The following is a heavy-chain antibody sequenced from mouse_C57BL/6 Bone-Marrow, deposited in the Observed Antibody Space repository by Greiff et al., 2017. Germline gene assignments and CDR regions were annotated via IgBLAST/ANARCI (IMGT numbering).Heavy chain of an antibody. D-gene: IGHD1-1*01. Sequence: QVQLKQSGAELAKPGASVKLSCKASGYTFTSYWMHWVKQRPGQGLEWIGYINPSSGYTKYNQKFKDKATLTADKSSSTAYMQLSSLTYEDSAVYYCARGTTVVPHYFDYWGQGTTLTVSS. V-gene: IGHV1-7*01. J-gene: IGHJ2*01. CDR2: INPSSGYT. CDR1: GYTFTSYW. CDR3: ARGTTVVPHYFDY.